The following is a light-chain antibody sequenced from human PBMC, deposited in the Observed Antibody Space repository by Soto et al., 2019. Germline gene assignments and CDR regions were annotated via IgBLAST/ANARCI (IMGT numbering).Light chain of an antibody. CDR1: SSDVGGYNY. J-gene: IGLJ1*01. CDR2: DVS. CDR3: SSYTSSSTLEDV. V-gene: IGLV2-14*01. Sequence: QSVLTQPASVSGSPGHSITISCTGTSSDVGGYNYVSWYQQHPGKAPKLMIYDVSNRPSGVSNRFSGSKSGNTASLTISGLQVEVEADYYCSSYTSSSTLEDVFGTGTKVTV.